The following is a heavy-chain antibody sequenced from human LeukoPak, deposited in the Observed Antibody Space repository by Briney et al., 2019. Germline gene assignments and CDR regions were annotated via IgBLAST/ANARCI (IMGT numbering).Heavy chain of an antibody. J-gene: IGHJ4*02. CDR3: ARDLGD. V-gene: IGHV1-18*01. Sequence: GASVKVSCKASGYTFTSYGISWVRQAPGQGLEWMGWISAYNGNTNYAQKLQGRVTITRGTSASTAYMELSSLRSEDTAVYYCARDLGDWGQGTLVTVSS. CDR2: ISAYNGNT. CDR1: GYTFTSYG.